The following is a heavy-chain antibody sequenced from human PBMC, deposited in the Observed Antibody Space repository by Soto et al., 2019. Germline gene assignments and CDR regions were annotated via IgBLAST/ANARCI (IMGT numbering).Heavy chain of an antibody. CDR3: AKDHGSGSYPD. CDR2: INQDGFGK. CDR1: VSIFSSRW. Sequence: GGSLRLSCVGSVSIFSSRWMPGVRQAPGNGLEWVASINQDGFGKYYVDAVRGRFAIARDNAKHSVYLQMDSLRAEDTAVYYCAKDHGSGSYPDRGQGPLVTVSS. D-gene: IGHD1-26*01. J-gene: IGHJ4*02. V-gene: IGHV3-7*03.